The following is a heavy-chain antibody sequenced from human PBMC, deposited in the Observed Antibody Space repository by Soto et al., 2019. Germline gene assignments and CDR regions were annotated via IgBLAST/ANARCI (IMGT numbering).Heavy chain of an antibody. CDR3: ARAGGLYSSSFAAFDI. CDR2: IYYSGST. J-gene: IGHJ3*02. Sequence: QVQLQESGPGLVKPSETLSLTCTVSGGSISSYYWSWIRQPPGKGLEWIGYIYYSGSTNYNPSLKSRVTVALDTSKNLFPLKLSSVPAADTALYYCARAGGLYSSSFAAFDIWGQGTMVTVSS. CDR1: GGSISSYY. V-gene: IGHV4-59*01. D-gene: IGHD6-13*01.